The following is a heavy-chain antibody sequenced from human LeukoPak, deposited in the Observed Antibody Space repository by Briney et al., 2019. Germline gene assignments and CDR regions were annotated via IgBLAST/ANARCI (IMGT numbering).Heavy chain of an antibody. V-gene: IGHV3-9*01. CDR3: AKAQGLFIAAAGDWFDP. CDR1: GFTFDDYA. CDR2: ISWNSGSI. J-gene: IGHJ5*02. D-gene: IGHD6-13*01. Sequence: PGGSLRLSCAASGFTFDDYAMHWVRQAPGKGLEWVSGISWNSGSIGYADSVKGRFTISRDNAKNSLYLQMNSLRAEDTALYYCAKAQGLFIAAAGDWFDPWGQGTLVTVSS.